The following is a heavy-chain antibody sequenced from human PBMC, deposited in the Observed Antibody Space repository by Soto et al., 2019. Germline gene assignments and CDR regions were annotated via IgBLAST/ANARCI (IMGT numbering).Heavy chain of an antibody. CDR2: IIPILGIA. Sequence: ASVKVSCKASGGTFSSYAISWVRQAPGQGLEWMGRIIPILGIANYAQKFQGRVTITADKSTSTAYMELSSLRSEDTTVDYCAGGGRVGGWYFDAFYIWGQGTMVTVSS. D-gene: IGHD6-19*01. CDR1: GGTFSSYA. V-gene: IGHV1-69*04. J-gene: IGHJ3*02. CDR3: AGGGRVGGWYFDAFYI.